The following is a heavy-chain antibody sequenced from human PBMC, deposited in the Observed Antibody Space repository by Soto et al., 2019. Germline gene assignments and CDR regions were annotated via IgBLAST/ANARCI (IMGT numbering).Heavy chain of an antibody. V-gene: IGHV1-69*01. CDR2: IIPIFGTG. Sequence: QVQLVQSGAEVKKPGSSVKVSCKASGGTFSYYSTTWVRQAPGQGLEWMGGIIPIFGTGNYAQRFQGRVTITADDSTTTAYIEVTRLTSEATAVYYCARGGGYHNALDVWGQGTTVTVSS. CDR1: GGTFSYYS. D-gene: IGHD3-16*01. CDR3: ARGGGYHNALDV. J-gene: IGHJ6*02.